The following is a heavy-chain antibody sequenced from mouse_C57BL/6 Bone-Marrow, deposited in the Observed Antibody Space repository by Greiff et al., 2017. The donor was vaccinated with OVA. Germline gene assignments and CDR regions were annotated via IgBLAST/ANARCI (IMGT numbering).Heavy chain of an antibody. Sequence: QVQLKESGAELVKPGASVKLSCKASGYTFTSYWMHWVKQRPGQGLEWIGMIHPNSGSTNYNEKFKSKATLTVDKSSSTAYMQLSSLTSEDSAVYYCARGGGLFAYWGQGTLVTVSA. CDR1: GYTFTSYW. CDR3: ARGGGLFAY. J-gene: IGHJ3*01. CDR2: IHPNSGST. V-gene: IGHV1-64*01.